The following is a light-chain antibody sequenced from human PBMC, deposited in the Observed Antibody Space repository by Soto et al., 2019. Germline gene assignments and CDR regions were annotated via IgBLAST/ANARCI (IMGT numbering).Light chain of an antibody. J-gene: IGLJ1*01. V-gene: IGLV1-40*01. CDR3: QSYDNSLSVYV. CDR2: GNS. CDR1: SSNIGAGYD. Sequence: QLVLTQPPSVSGAPGQRVTISCTGSSSNIGAGYDVHWYQQLPGTATKLLIYGNSNRPSGVPDRFSGSKSGTSASLAITGLQSEDEADYYCQSYDNSLSVYVFGTGTKLTVL.